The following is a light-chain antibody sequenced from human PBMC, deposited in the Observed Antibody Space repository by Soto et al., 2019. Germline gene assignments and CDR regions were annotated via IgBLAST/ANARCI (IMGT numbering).Light chain of an antibody. J-gene: IGKJ4*01. CDR3: QQYNDWPTLT. CDR2: GTS. CDR1: QSVNIN. Sequence: VGTQSATTLSVSPGARATLSCRASQSVNINLAWYQQKPGQAPRLLIYGTSTRATGVPARFSGSGCGTEFTLTISNLQSEDFLVYYCQQYNDWPTLTFGGGTKVDIK. V-gene: IGKV3-15*01.